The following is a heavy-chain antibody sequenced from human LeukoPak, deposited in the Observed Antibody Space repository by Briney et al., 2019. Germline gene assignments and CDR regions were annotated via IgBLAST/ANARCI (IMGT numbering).Heavy chain of an antibody. CDR1: GFTFSSYA. CDR3: ARDGLLWFGELLLDY. Sequence: GGSLRLSCAASGFTFSSYAMHWVRQAPGKGLEWVAVISYDGSNKYYADSVKGRFTISRDNSKNTLYLQMNSLRAEDTAVYYCARDGLLWFGELLLDYWGQGTLVTVSS. D-gene: IGHD3-10*01. CDR2: ISYDGSNK. J-gene: IGHJ4*02. V-gene: IGHV3-30-3*01.